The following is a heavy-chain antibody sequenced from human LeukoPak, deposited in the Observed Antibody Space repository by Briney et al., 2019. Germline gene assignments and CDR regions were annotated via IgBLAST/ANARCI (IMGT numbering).Heavy chain of an antibody. J-gene: IGHJ4*02. V-gene: IGHV3-30*02. CDR2: IRYDGSNK. D-gene: IGHD3-22*01. Sequence: PGGSLRLSCAASGFTFSSYGMHWVRQAPGKGLEWVAFIRYDGSNKYYADSVKGRFTISRDNSKNTLYLQMNSLRAEDTAVYYCAKDLAYYDSSGPFDYWGQGTLVTVSS. CDR3: AKDLAYYDSSGPFDY. CDR1: GFTFSSYG.